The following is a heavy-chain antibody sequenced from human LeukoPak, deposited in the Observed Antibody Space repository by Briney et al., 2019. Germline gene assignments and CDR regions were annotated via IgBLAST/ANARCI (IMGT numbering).Heavy chain of an antibody. Sequence: GGSLRLSCAASGFAFDDYAMHWVRQAPGKGLEWVSGISWNSGSIGYADSVKGRFTISRDNVKNSLYLQMNSLRAEDTALYYCAKDTGWYAFDYWGQGTLVTVSS. CDR1: GFAFDDYA. CDR2: ISWNSGSI. CDR3: AKDTGWYAFDY. J-gene: IGHJ4*02. V-gene: IGHV3-9*01. D-gene: IGHD6-19*01.